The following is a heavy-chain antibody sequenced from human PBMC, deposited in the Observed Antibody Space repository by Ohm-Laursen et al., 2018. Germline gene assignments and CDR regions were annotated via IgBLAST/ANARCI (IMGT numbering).Heavy chain of an antibody. Sequence: ASVKVSCKASGYTFTHDYIHWVRQAPGQGLEWIGIIRFGSGSTTYTQKIQDRVTMTRDTSTSAVYMEVSSLRSEDTAMYYCARDGGNWNFDFWGQGTLVAVSS. CDR1: GYTFTHDY. J-gene: IGHJ4*02. D-gene: IGHD1-1*01. CDR3: ARDGGNWNFDF. CDR2: IRFGSGST. V-gene: IGHV1-46*01.